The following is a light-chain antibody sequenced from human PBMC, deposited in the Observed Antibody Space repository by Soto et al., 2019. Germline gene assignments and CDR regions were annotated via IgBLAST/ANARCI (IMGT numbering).Light chain of an antibody. CDR2: DAS. V-gene: IGKV3-20*01. J-gene: IGKJ1*01. CDR1: QSVSGSY. Sequence: EMVLTQSPGTLSLSPGERATLSCRARQSVSGSYLAWYQQKPGQSPRLLIYDASSRATGIPDRFSGSGSGTDFTLTISRLEPEDLAVYYCQQYATRPWTFGQGTKVESK. CDR3: QQYATRPWT.